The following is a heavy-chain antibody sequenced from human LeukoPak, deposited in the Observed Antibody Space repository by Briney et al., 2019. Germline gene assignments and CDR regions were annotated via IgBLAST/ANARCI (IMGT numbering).Heavy chain of an antibody. J-gene: IGHJ4*02. CDR3: ARGPRYYFDY. CDR1: GGSISSSSYY. V-gene: IGHV4-39*01. CDR2: IYYSRST. Sequence: ASETLSLTCTVYGGSISSSSYYWGWIRQPPGKGREWIGSIYYSRSTYYNPSLNSRVTISVDTSKNQFSLKLSSVTAADTAVYYCARGPRYYFDYWGQGTLVTVSS.